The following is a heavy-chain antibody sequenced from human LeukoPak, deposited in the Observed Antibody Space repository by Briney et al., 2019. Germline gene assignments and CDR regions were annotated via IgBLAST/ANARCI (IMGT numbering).Heavy chain of an antibody. V-gene: IGHV4-59*08. J-gene: IGHJ6*02. CDR2: IYYSGST. CDR3: ARVVGEVVVASETYYYYYGMDV. CDR1: GGSISSYY. Sequence: SETLSLTCTVSGGSISSYYWSWIRQPPGKGLEWIGYIYYSGSTNYNPSLKSRVTISVDTSKNQFSLKLSSVTAADTAVYYCARVVGEVVVASETYYYYYGMDVWGQGTTVTVSS. D-gene: IGHD2-15*01.